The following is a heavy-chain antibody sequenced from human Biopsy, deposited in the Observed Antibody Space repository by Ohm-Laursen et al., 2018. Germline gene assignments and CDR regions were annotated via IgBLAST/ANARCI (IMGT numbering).Heavy chain of an antibody. V-gene: IGHV2-70*16. Sequence: TQTLTLTCTLSGFSLNTRGMSVTWIRQPPGKALEWLARIDWDGAKFYNGSLKTRLTISKDTSENHVVLTLSDVDPVDTATYYCARIPILVVPAAIVYRQRRHLQGLDVWGQGTTVIVSS. D-gene: IGHD2-2*02. CDR3: ARIPILVVPAAIVYRQRRHLQGLDV. CDR2: IDWDGAK. CDR1: GFSLNTRGMS. J-gene: IGHJ6*02.